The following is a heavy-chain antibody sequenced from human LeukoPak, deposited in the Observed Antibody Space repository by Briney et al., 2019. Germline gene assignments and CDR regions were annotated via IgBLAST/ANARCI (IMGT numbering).Heavy chain of an antibody. CDR3: ARDDFWTGSPPYYYYGMDV. CDR1: GYTFSSSG. D-gene: IGHD3/OR15-3a*01. Sequence: ASVKVSCKASGYTFSSSGIYWVRHAPGQGLEWMGIINPDGVSTTYAQKFQGRVTITRDTSTSTVYMELTSLRFEDTAVYYCARDDFWTGSPPYYYYGMDVWGQGTTVTVSS. J-gene: IGHJ6*02. V-gene: IGHV1-46*01. CDR2: INPDGVST.